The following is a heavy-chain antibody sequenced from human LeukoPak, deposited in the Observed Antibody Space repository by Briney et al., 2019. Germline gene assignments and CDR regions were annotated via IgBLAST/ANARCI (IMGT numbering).Heavy chain of an antibody. CDR2: ISSSGETT. J-gene: IGHJ3*01. CDR3: ARWGSPTVDAFDV. CDR1: GLTFSDSY. Sequence: SLRLSCAASGLTFSDSYTTWVRQAPGKGLECLSSISSSGETTFYIDSVKGRFTISRDNTKSSLYLQMDGLSAEDTAVYYCARWGSPTVDAFDVWGQGTVVTVSS. V-gene: IGHV3-11*01. D-gene: IGHD3-16*01.